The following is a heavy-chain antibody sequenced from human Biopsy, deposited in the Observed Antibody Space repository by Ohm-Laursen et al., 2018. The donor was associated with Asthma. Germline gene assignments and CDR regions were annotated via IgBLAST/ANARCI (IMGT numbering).Heavy chain of an antibody. Sequence: SQTLSLTCTVSGGSVSSGGYYWTWIRQHPGKGLEWIGYIYYTGSTDYNPSLKSRVTISLDTSKNQFSLTLRSVTAADTAVYYCARDVDLRSVYWGQGTLVTVSS. CDR1: GGSVSSGGYY. D-gene: IGHD2-15*01. CDR2: IYYTGST. J-gene: IGHJ4*02. CDR3: ARDVDLRSVY. V-gene: IGHV4-31*03.